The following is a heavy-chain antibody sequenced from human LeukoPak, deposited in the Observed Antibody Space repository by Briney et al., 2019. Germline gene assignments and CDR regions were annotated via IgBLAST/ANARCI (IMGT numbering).Heavy chain of an antibody. D-gene: IGHD1-26*01. V-gene: IGHV4-39*01. CDR2: IYYSGST. CDR1: GGSISGSSYY. CDR3: ARQSGTVGAHY. J-gene: IGHJ4*02. Sequence: SETLSLTCTASGGSISGSSYYWGWIRQPPGKGLEWIGSIYYSGSTYYNPSLKSRVTISVDTSKNQFSLKLSSVTAADTAVYYCARQSGTVGAHYWGQGTLVTVSS.